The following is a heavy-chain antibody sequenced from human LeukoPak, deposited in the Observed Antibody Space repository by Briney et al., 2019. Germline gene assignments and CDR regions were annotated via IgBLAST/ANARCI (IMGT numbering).Heavy chain of an antibody. D-gene: IGHD3-9*01. J-gene: IGHJ4*02. CDR1: GYTLTELS. CDR3: ATGILTGYDY. V-gene: IGHV1-24*01. Sequence: GASVKVSCKVSGYTLTELSMHRVRQAPGKGLEWMGGFDPEDGETIYAQKFQGRLTMTEDTSTDTAYMELSSLRSEDTAVYYCATGILTGYDYWGQGTLVTVSS. CDR2: FDPEDGET.